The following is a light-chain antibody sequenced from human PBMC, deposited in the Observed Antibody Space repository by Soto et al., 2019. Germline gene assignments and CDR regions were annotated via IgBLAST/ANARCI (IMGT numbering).Light chain of an antibody. CDR2: SNN. CDR1: SANIGTYR. V-gene: IGLV1-44*01. Sequence: QSVLTQPPSASGTPGQRVTISCSGSSANIGTYRVNCYQQLPGTAPKILIYSNNQRPSGVPDRFSCSKSATSASLAISGLQSEYEAEYYCAAGDDSLSGYVFGTGTKLTVL. CDR3: AAGDDSLSGYV. J-gene: IGLJ1*01.